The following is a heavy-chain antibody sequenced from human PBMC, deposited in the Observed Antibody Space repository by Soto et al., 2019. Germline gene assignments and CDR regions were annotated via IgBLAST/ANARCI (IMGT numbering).Heavy chain of an antibody. D-gene: IGHD2-2*01. CDR3: ARGNCSSTSCSYYYYGMDV. CDR2: IIPSFGTA. CDR1: GGTFSSYA. J-gene: IGHJ6*02. V-gene: IGHV1-69*01. Sequence: QVQLVQSGAEVKKPGSSVTVSCKASGGTFSSYAISWVRQAPGQGLEWMGGIIPSFGTANYAQKFQGRVTITADESTSTAYMELSSLRSEDTAVYYCARGNCSSTSCSYYYYGMDVWGQGTTVTVSS.